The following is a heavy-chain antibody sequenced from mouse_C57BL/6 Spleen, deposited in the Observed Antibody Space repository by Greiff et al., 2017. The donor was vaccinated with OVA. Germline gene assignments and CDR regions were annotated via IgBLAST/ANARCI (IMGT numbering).Heavy chain of an antibody. CDR3: ASTYGNPAMDY. CDR2: IDPSDSET. D-gene: IGHD2-1*01. CDR1: GYTFTSYW. J-gene: IGHJ4*01. Sequence: VKLQQPGAELVRPGSSVKLSCKASGYTFTSYWMHWVKQRPIQGLEWIGNIDPSDSETHYNQKFKDKATLTVDKSSSTAYMQLSSLTSEDSAVYYCASTYGNPAMDYWGQGTSVTVSS. V-gene: IGHV1-52*01.